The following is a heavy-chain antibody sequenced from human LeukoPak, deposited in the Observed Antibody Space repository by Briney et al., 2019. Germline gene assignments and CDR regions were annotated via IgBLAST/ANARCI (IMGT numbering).Heavy chain of an antibody. CDR1: GFTFSSYR. CDR3: AKEGPRADYYDSSGLYWYFDL. D-gene: IGHD3-22*01. J-gene: IGHJ2*01. V-gene: IGHV3-30*02. Sequence: GGSLTLAGAASGFTFSSYRMLWGRHAPRNGLEYVAFMRYGGSNKYYADSVKGRVTISRDNSKHTLYLQMNSLRAEDTAVYYCAKEGPRADYYDSSGLYWYFDLWGRGTLVTVSS. CDR2: MRYGGSNK.